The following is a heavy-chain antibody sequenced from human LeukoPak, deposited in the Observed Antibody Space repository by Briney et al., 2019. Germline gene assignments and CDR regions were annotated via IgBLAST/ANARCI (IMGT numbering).Heavy chain of an antibody. V-gene: IGHV3-23*01. CDR1: GFTFSSYA. CDR3: ARNILFAFDI. CDR2: ISGSGGTT. Sequence: PGGSLRLSCAASGFTFSSYAMSWVRQAPGKGLEWVAVISGSGGTTYYADSMKGRFTISRDNSKNTLYLQVNSLRAEDTAMYYCARNILFAFDIWGQGTMVTVSS. J-gene: IGHJ3*02.